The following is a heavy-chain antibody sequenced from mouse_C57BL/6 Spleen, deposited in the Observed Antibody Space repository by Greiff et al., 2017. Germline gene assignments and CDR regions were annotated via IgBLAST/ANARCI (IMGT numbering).Heavy chain of an antibody. D-gene: IGHD1-1*01. Sequence: VQLQQPGAELVKPGASVKLSCKASGYTFTSYWMQWVKQRPGQGLEWIGEIDPSDSYTNYNQKFKGKATLTVDTSSSTAYMQLSSLTSEDSAVYYCARSSATVVARELYYYAMDYWGQGTSVTVSS. J-gene: IGHJ4*01. V-gene: IGHV1-50*01. CDR1: GYTFTSYW. CDR2: IDPSDSYT. CDR3: ARSSATVVARELYYYAMDY.